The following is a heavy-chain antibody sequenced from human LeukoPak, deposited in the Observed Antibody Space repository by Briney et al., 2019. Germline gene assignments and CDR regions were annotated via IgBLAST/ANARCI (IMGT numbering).Heavy chain of an antibody. CDR3: ARDYTGYFP. V-gene: IGHV3-7*03. D-gene: IGHD3-9*01. CDR1: GFTFSSYW. J-gene: IGHJ5*02. Sequence: QSGGSPRLSCEASGFTFSSYWMSWVRQAPGKGLEWVANIKTDGSEKYYVDSVKGRFTISRDNAKNSLYLQMNSLRAEDTAVYYCARDYTGYFPWGQGTLVIVSS. CDR2: IKTDGSEK.